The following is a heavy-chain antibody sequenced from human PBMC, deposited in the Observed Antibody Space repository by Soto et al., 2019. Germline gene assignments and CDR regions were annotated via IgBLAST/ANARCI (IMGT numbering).Heavy chain of an antibody. CDR1: GFTVSSNY. Sequence: GSLRLSCAASGFTVSSNYMHWVRQAPGKGLEWVAVIWYDGSNKYYADSVKGRFTISRDNSKNTLYLQMNSLRAEDTAVYYCARSHCTNGVCYYYYGMDVWGQATTVTLSS. CDR2: IWYDGSNK. CDR3: ARSHCTNGVCYYYYGMDV. J-gene: IGHJ6*02. D-gene: IGHD2-8*01. V-gene: IGHV3-33*08.